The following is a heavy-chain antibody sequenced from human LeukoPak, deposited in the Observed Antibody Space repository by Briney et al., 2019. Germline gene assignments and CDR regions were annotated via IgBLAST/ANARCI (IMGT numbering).Heavy chain of an antibody. V-gene: IGHV3-11*01. CDR1: GFTFSDYY. CDR3: AKESMIVSYFDY. D-gene: IGHD3-22*01. J-gene: IGHJ4*02. CDR2: TSTSGSTV. Sequence: PGGSLRLSCAASGFTFSDYYMSWIRQAPEKGLEWVSYTSTSGSTVYYADSVKGRFTISRDNSKNTLYLQMNSLRAEDTAVYYCAKESMIVSYFDYWGQGTLVTVSS.